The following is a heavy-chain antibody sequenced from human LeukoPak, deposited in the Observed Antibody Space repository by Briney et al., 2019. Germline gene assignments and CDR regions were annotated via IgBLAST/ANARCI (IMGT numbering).Heavy chain of an antibody. D-gene: IGHD3-22*01. CDR1: GDSVSSNSAA. V-gene: IGHV6-1*01. CDR2: TYYRSKWYN. CDR3: ARDPFPHYYDSSGPYGMDV. J-gene: IGHJ6*02. Sequence: SQTLSLTCAISGDSVSSNSAAWNWIRQSPSRGLEWLGRTYYRSKWYNDYAVSVKSRITINPDTSKNQFSLQLNSVTPEDTAVYYCARDPFPHYYDSSGPYGMDVWGQGTTVTVSS.